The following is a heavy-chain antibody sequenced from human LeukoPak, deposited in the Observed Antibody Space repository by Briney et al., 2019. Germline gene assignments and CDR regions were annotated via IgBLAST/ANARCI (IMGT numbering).Heavy chain of an antibody. CDR2: IIPIFGTA. J-gene: IGHJ6*03. CDR1: GGTFSSYA. Sequence: ASVKVSCKASGGTFSSYAISWVRQAPGQGLEWMGGIIPIFGTANYAQKFQGRVTITTDESTSTAYMELSSLRSEDTAVYYCARSAGYSGYDSYYYYYYMDVWGKGTTVTVSS. D-gene: IGHD5-12*01. CDR3: ARSAGYSGYDSYYYYYYMDV. V-gene: IGHV1-69*05.